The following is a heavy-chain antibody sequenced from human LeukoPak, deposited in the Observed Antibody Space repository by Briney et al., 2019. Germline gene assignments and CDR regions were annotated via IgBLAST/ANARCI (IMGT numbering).Heavy chain of an antibody. D-gene: IGHD1-26*01. CDR3: ARTGRSGWFDP. Sequence: PSETLSLTCTVSGGSISSYYWSWLRQPPGKGLEWIGYIYYSGSTNYNPSLKSRVTISVDTSKNQFSLKLNSVTAADTAVYYCARTGRSGWFDPWGQGTLVTVSS. CDR2: IYYSGST. J-gene: IGHJ5*02. CDR1: GGSISSYY. V-gene: IGHV4-59*01.